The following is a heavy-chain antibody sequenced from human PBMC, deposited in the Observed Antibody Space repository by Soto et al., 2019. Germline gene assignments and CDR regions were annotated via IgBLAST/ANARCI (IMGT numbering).Heavy chain of an antibody. D-gene: IGHD2-21*02. V-gene: IGHV4-39*02. CDR3: ARETYGGNSWYFDL. J-gene: IGHJ2*01. Sequence: QLQLQESGPGLVKPSETLSLTCTVSGGSISSGNFYWGWIRQPPGKGLEWIGTVYYTGSTYYSPSLKSRVTISVDTSKNQFSLRLSSVTAADTAVYYCARETYGGNSWYFDLWGRGTLVTVSS. CDR2: VYYTGST. CDR1: GGSISSGNFY.